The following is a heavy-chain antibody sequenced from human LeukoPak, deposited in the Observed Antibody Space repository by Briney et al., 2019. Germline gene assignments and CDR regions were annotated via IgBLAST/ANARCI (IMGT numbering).Heavy chain of an antibody. CDR2: IIPIFGTA. J-gene: IGHJ6*03. D-gene: IGHD5-18*01. V-gene: IGHV1-69*05. CDR1: GGTFSSYA. CDR3: ARSHKLWLSYYYYMDV. Sequence: GASVKVSCKASGGTFSSYAISWVRQAPGQGLGWMGGIIPIFGTANYAQKFQGRVTITTDESTSTAYMELSGLRSEDTAVYYCARSHKLWLSYYYYMDVWGKGTTVTVSS.